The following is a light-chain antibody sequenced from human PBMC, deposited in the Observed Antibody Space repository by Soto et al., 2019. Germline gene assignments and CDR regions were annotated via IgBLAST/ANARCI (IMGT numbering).Light chain of an antibody. Sequence: QTPSTLSASVVDRVTITCRAIQDIAIYLAWYQQKPGEAPKLLIYAASTLHGGVPSRFSGSGSGTDFALTITSLQAEDFATYYCQQLRSYPSTFGGGTMVDIK. CDR1: QDIAIY. J-gene: IGKJ4*01. CDR3: QQLRSYPST. CDR2: AAS. V-gene: IGKV1-9*01.